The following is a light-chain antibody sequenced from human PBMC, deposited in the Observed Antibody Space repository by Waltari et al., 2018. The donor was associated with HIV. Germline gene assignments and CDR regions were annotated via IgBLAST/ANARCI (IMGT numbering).Light chain of an antibody. Sequence: QSALTQPASVSGSPGQSITISCTGTSSDVGGYNYVSWYQQHPGKSPKLMIYDVSNRPSGGFIRYSGSKSGNAASLTISGLQAEDESDYYCSSYTSSNSLPYYFGTGTKVTVL. J-gene: IGLJ1*01. CDR1: SSDVGGYNY. CDR3: SSYTSSNSLPYY. V-gene: IGLV2-14*03. CDR2: DVS.